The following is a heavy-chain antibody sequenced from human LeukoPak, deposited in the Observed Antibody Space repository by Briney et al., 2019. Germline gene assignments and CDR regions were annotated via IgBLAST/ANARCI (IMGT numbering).Heavy chain of an antibody. J-gene: IGHJ4*02. Sequence: GGSLRLSCGASGFTFSSYAMSWVRQAPGKGLEWVSGISLDGATTYYAGSVEGRFTISRDNSKNTLYLQMNSLRADDTAVYYCVKDHGWLLYSWGQGTLVTVSS. V-gene: IGHV3-23*01. CDR2: ISLDGATT. D-gene: IGHD3-9*01. CDR1: GFTFSSYA. CDR3: VKDHGWLLYS.